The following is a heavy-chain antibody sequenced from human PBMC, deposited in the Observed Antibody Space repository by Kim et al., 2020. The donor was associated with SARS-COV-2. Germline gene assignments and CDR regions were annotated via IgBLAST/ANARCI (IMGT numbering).Heavy chain of an antibody. Sequence: TIYAASVKGRFTISRDNAKNTLCRQMNSLRAEDTAVYYCARGNYHGMDVWGQGTTVTVSS. J-gene: IGHJ6*02. CDR2: T. V-gene: IGHV3-74*01. D-gene: IGHD6-13*01. CDR3: ARGNYHGMDV.